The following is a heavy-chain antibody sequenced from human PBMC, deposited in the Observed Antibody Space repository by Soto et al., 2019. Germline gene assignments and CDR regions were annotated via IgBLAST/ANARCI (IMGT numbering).Heavy chain of an antibody. D-gene: IGHD3-3*01. J-gene: IGHJ4*02. CDR3: ARGQNDYDFWSGSTWGHDY. CDR2: ISSSSSYI. V-gene: IGHV3-21*01. CDR1: GFTFSSYS. Sequence: EVQLVESGEGLVKPGGSLRLSCAASGFTFSSYSMNWVRQAPGKGLEWVSSISSSSSYIYYADSVKGRFTISRDNAKNSLYLQMNSLRAEDTAVYYCARGQNDYDFWSGSTWGHDYWGQGTLVTVSS.